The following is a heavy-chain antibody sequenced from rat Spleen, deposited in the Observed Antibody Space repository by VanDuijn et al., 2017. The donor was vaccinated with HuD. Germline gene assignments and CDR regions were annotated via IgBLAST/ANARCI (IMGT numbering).Heavy chain of an antibody. D-gene: IGHD1-2*01. Sequence: EVQLVESGGGLVQPGGSLKLSCVASGFTFNNYWMNWIRQAPGKGLEWVASITNSGGTISYPDSVKGRFTISRDNAQSTLYLQMNSLRSEDTATYYCTTRPYYSSLNWFPYWGQGTLVTVSS. J-gene: IGHJ3*01. V-gene: IGHV5-31*01. CDR2: ITNSGGTI. CDR1: GFTFNNYW. CDR3: TTRPYYSSLNWFPY.